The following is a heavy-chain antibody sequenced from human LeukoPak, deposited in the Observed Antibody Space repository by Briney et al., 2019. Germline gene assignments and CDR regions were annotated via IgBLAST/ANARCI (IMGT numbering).Heavy chain of an antibody. J-gene: IGHJ4*02. CDR3: VRDAMAVATFDD. CDR2: IRFDGGNK. V-gene: IGHV3-30*02. D-gene: IGHD6-19*01. CDR1: GFTFSNYG. Sequence: GGSLRLSCAASGFTFSNYGMHWVRQAPGKGLEWVAFIRFDGGNKYYADSVKGRFAISRDNSKNTLYLQMNSLRAEDTAVYYCVRDAMAVATFDDWGQGTLVTVSS.